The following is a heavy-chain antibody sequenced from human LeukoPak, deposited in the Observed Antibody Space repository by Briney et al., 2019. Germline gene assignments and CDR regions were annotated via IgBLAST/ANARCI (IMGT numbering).Heavy chain of an antibody. D-gene: IGHD3-16*01. CDR2: ISGSGAGT. Sequence: GGSPRLSCAASGFTFSSSAMNWVRQAPGKGLEWVSTISGSGAGTYYADSVKGRFTISRDNSKNTLYLQMNSLRAEDTAVYYCAEAAGGSSDYWGQGTLVTVSS. V-gene: IGHV3-23*01. CDR3: AEAAGGSSDY. CDR1: GFTFSSSA. J-gene: IGHJ4*02.